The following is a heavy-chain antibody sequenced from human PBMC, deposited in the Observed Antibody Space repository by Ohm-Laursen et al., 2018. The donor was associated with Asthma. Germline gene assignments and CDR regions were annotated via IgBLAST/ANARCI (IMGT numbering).Heavy chain of an antibody. CDR1: GFTFSNAW. D-gene: IGHD3-9*01. CDR2: IKSKTDGGTT. J-gene: IGHJ5*02. Sequence: SLRLSCAASGFTFSNAWMSWVRQAPGKGLEWVGRIKSKTDGGTTDYAAPVKGRFTISRDDSKNTLYLQMNSLKTKDTAVYYCTPNPPSGFLNGSYWFDPWGQGPLVTVSP. CDR3: TPNPPSGFLNGSYWFDP. V-gene: IGHV3-15*01.